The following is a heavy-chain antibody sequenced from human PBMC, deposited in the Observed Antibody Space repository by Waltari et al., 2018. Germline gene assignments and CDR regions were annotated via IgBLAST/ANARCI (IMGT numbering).Heavy chain of an antibody. CDR1: CGSFSGYY. CDR3: ARGGGRGTIFYIDY. Sequence: QAPLPQWGAGLLKPSETLSLTCAVYCGSFSGYYWSWTRQPPGKGLEWIGEINHRGSTNYNPSLKSRVTISEDTSKNQFSLKRSSVTAADTAVYYCARGGGRGTIFYIDYWGQGTLVTVSS. CDR2: INHRGST. V-gene: IGHV4-34*01. J-gene: IGHJ4*02. D-gene: IGHD3-9*01.